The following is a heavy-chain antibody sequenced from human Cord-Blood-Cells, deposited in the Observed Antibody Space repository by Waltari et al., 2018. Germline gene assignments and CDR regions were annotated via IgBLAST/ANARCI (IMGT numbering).Heavy chain of an antibody. D-gene: IGHD6-13*01. CDR1: GGSISSSSYY. CDR2: IYYSGST. J-gene: IGHJ4*02. Sequence: QLQLQESGPGLVKPSETLSLTCTVSGGSISSSSYYWGWIRQPPVKGLEWMGSIYYSGSTYYNPSLKSRVTISVDTSKNQFSLKLSSVTAADTAVYYCARQGFKGSSSWPFDYWGQGTLVTVSS. V-gene: IGHV4-39*01. CDR3: ARQGFKGSSSWPFDY.